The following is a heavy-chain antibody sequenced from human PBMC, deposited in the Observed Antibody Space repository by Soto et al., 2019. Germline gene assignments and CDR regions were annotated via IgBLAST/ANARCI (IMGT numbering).Heavy chain of an antibody. CDR1: GFTFSSYE. CDR3: ARGVDYDFWSGYYLEMMGGAFDI. V-gene: IGHV3-48*03. D-gene: IGHD3-3*01. Sequence: GGSLRLSCAASGFTFSSYEMNWVRQAPGKGLEWVSYISSSGSTIYYADSVKGRITISRDNAKNSLYLQMNSLRAEDTAVYYCARGVDYDFWSGYYLEMMGGAFDIWGQGTMVTVSS. CDR2: ISSSGSTI. J-gene: IGHJ3*02.